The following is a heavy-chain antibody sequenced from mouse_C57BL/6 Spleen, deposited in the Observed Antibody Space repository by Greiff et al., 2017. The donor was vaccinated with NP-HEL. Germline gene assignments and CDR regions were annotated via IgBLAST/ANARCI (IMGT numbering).Heavy chain of an antibody. V-gene: IGHV1-64*01. CDR3: ARSWGLYYAMDY. CDR1: GYTFTSYW. J-gene: IGHJ4*01. CDR2: IHPNSGST. Sequence: VQLQQPGAELVKPGASVKLSCKASGYTFTSYWMHWVKQRPGQGLEWIGMIHPNSGSTNYNEKFKSKATLTVDKSSSTAYMQLSSLTSEDSAVYYCARSWGLYYAMDYWGQGTSVTVSS.